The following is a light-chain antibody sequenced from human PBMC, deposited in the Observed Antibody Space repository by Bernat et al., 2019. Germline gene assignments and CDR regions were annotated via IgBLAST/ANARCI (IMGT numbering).Light chain of an antibody. Sequence: ENVLTQSPGNLSLSPGERVTLSCRASQSVSSSYLAWYQQKPGQAPRLLIYGASSRATGIPDRFSGSGSGTDFTLTISRLEPEDFAMYYCQQYGSSPRTFGQGTKVEIK. CDR1: QSVSSSY. V-gene: IGKV3-20*01. CDR2: GAS. CDR3: QQYGSSPRT. J-gene: IGKJ1*01.